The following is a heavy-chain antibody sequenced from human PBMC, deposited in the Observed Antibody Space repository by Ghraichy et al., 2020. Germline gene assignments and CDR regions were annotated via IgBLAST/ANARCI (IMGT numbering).Heavy chain of an antibody. Sequence: GGSLRLSCAASGFTFSSYAMSWVRQAPGKGLEWVSAISGSGGSTYYADSVKGRFTISRDNSKNTLYLQMNSLRAEDTAVYYCAKGRRDYYDSSGYTGDAFDIWGQGTMVTVSS. CDR2: ISGSGGST. D-gene: IGHD3-22*01. J-gene: IGHJ3*02. V-gene: IGHV3-23*01. CDR3: AKGRRDYYDSSGYTGDAFDI. CDR1: GFTFSSYA.